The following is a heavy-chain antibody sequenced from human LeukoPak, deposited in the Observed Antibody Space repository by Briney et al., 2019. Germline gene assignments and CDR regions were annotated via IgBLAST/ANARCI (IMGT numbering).Heavy chain of an antibody. D-gene: IGHD1-26*01. V-gene: IGHV3-30*02. Sequence: GGSLRLSCAASGFTFSSFAMHWVRQAPGKGLEWVAFIRYDGSNKYYADSVKGRFTISRDNSKNTLYLQMNSLRAEDTAVYYCAKDRGIVGANYDAFDIWGQETMVTVSS. CDR1: GFTFSSFA. CDR3: AKDRGIVGANYDAFDI. CDR2: IRYDGSNK. J-gene: IGHJ3*02.